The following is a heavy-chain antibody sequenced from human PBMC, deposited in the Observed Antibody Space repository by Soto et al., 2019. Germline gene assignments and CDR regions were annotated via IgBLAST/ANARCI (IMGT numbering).Heavy chain of an antibody. CDR3: AKAVTRKKGYFDY. J-gene: IGHJ4*02. Sequence: ESGGGVVQPGRSLRLSCAASGFTFSSYGMHWVRQAPGKGLEWVAVISYDGSNKYYADSVKGRFTISRDNSKNTLYLQMNSLRAEDTAVYYCAKAVTRKKGYFDYWGQGTLVTVSS. V-gene: IGHV3-30*18. D-gene: IGHD4-4*01. CDR2: ISYDGSNK. CDR1: GFTFSSYG.